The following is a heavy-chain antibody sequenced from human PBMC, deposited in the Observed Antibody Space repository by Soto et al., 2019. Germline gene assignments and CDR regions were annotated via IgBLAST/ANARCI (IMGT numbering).Heavy chain of an antibody. D-gene: IGHD5-18*01. J-gene: IGHJ6*02. V-gene: IGHV2-5*01. CDR2: IYWNDDK. CDR1: GFSLSTSGVG. CDR3: AHSWQEYSYGSVYYYGMDV. Sequence: QITLKESGPTLVNPTQTLTLTCTFSGFSLSTSGVGVGWIRQPPGKALEWLALIYWNDDKRYSPSLKSRFTITKDTSKNQVVLTMTNMDPVDTATYYCAHSWQEYSYGSVYYYGMDVWGQGTTVTVSS.